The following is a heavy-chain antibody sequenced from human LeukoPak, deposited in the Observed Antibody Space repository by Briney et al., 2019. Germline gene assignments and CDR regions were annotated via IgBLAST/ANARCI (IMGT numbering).Heavy chain of an antibody. V-gene: IGHV4-34*01. CDR3: ARGLTYYYGSGSSRFDY. CDR1: GGSFSGYY. J-gene: IGHJ4*02. D-gene: IGHD3-10*01. Sequence: PSETLSLTCPVYGGSFSGYYWSWIRQPPGNGLEWNGEINHSGSTNYNPSLKSRVTISVDTSKNQFSLKLSSVTAADTAVYYCARGLTYYYGSGSSRFDYWGQGTLVTVSS. CDR2: INHSGST.